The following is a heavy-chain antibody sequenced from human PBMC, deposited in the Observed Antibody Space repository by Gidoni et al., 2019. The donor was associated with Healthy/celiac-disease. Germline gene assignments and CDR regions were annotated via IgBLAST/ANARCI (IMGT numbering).Heavy chain of an antibody. D-gene: IGHD6-19*01. J-gene: IGHJ4*02. CDR1: GFTFSSYA. V-gene: IGHV3-30*04. Sequence: QVQLVESGGGVVQPGRSLRLSCAASGFTFSSYAMHWVRQAPGKGLEWVAVISYDGSNKYYADSVKGRFTISRDNSKNTLYLQMNSLRAEDTAVYYCARDTLDSSGWYVFDYWGQGTLVTVSS. CDR2: ISYDGSNK. CDR3: ARDTLDSSGWYVFDY.